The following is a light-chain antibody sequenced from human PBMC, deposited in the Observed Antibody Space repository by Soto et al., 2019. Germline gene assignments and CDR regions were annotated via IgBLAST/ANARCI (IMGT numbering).Light chain of an antibody. J-gene: IGLJ2*01. CDR1: SSDVGSYNL. V-gene: IGLV2-23*02. CDR2: EVI. CDR3: CSYAGSTSLV. Sequence: QSVLTQPASVSGSPGQSITISCTGTSSDVGSYNLVSWYQQHPGKAPKVIIYEVIKRPSGVSNRFSGSTSGNTASLTISGLQAEDEADYYCCSYAGSTSLVFGGGTKLTVL.